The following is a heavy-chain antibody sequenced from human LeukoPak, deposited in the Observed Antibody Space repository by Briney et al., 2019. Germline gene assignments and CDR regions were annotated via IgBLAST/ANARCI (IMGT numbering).Heavy chain of an antibody. Sequence: GGSLRLSCAASGLTVNSNYLSWARQAPGKGLEWVSTLYNTGNTYYANSVKGRFSISRDNSKNTLFLQMNSLRAEDTAVYYCARLTPAAGRLYFVDWGPGTLVTVSS. D-gene: IGHD6-13*01. CDR2: LYNTGNT. CDR1: GLTVNSNY. CDR3: ARLTPAAGRLYFVD. J-gene: IGHJ4*02. V-gene: IGHV3-53*01.